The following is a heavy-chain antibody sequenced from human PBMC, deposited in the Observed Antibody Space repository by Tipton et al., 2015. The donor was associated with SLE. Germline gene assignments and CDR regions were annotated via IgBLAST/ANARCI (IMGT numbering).Heavy chain of an antibody. J-gene: IGHJ6*02. V-gene: IGHV4-59*08. CDR1: GASVSSFC. CDR2: VCNSVST. D-gene: IGHD3-10*01. Sequence: TLSLTCTVSGASVSSFCWNWIRQSPGKGLERIACVCNSVSTNYDPSLKSRGTISVDTSKNHFSLELTSVTAADTAVYYCARQRLRLLSPLDAWGQGTTVTVS. CDR3: ARQRLRLLSPLDA.